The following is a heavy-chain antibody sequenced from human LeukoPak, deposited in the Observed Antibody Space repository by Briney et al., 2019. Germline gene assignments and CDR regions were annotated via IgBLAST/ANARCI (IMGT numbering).Heavy chain of an antibody. CDR3: ASRAYYYGSGSASWFDP. CDR1: GGTFSSYA. CDR2: IIPIFGTA. D-gene: IGHD3-10*01. Sequence: AASVKVPCKASGGTFSSYAISWVRQAPGQGLEWMGGIIPIFGTANYAQKFQGRVTITADESTSTAYMELSSLRSEDTAVYYCASRAYYYGSGSASWFDPWGQGTLVTVSS. V-gene: IGHV1-69*13. J-gene: IGHJ5*02.